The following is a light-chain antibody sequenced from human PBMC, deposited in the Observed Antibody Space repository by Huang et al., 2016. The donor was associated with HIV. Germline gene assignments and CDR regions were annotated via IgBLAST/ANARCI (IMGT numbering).Light chain of an antibody. Sequence: EIVLTQSPGTLSLSPGERATLACRASQRLSSRYLAWYQQRPGQAPRLLIYDASPRATGIPERFSGSGSGTDFTLTISRLEPEDFVVYYCQQYGSSPPYTFGQGTKLEIK. CDR2: DAS. CDR3: QQYGSSPPYT. CDR1: QRLSSRY. V-gene: IGKV3-20*01. J-gene: IGKJ2*01.